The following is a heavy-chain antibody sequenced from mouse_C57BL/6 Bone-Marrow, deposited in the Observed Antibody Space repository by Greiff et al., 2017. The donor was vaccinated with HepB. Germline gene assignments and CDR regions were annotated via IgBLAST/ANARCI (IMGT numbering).Heavy chain of an antibody. J-gene: IGHJ1*03. CDR1: GFTFSDYY. V-gene: IGHV5-12*01. D-gene: IGHD1-1*01. CDR3: ARDKDYYGSSPQYFDV. CDR2: ISNGGGST. Sequence: EVKVEESGGGLVQPGGSLKLSCAASGFTFSDYYMYWVRQTPEKRLEWVAYISNGGGSTYYPDTVKGRFTISRDNAKNTLYLQMSRLKSEDTAMYYCARDKDYYGSSPQYFDVWGTGTTVTVSS.